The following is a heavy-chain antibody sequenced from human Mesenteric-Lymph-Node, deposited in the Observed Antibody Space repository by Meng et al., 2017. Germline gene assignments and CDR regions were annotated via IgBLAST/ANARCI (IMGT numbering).Heavy chain of an antibody. V-gene: IGHV1-2*02. CDR3: AREHRVGSSLDY. J-gene: IGHJ4*02. CDR1: GYTFTGSY. D-gene: IGHD6-6*01. Sequence: QVQLVQSGAEVMKPGASVKVSCKASGYTFTGSYIHWVRQAPGQGLEWMGWINPNSGVTNYAQKFQGRVTMTRDTSISTAYMELNTPRSDDTAVYYCAREHRVGSSLDYWGQGTLVTVSS. CDR2: INPNSGVT.